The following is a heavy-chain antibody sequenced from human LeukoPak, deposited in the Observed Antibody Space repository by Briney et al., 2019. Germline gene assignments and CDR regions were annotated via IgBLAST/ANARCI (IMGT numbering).Heavy chain of an antibody. D-gene: IGHD4-17*01. V-gene: IGHV3-21*01. CDR3: AKDGDLYGHADY. CDR2: ISSSSSYI. CDR1: GFTFSSYS. Sequence: GGSLRLSCAASGFTFSSYSMNWVRQAPGKGLEWVSSISSSSSYIYYADSVKGRFTISRDNAKNSPYLQMNSLRAEDTAVYYCAKDGDLYGHADYWGQGTLVTVSS. J-gene: IGHJ4*02.